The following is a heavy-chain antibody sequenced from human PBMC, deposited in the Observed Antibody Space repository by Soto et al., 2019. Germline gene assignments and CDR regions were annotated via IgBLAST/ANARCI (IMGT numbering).Heavy chain of an antibody. J-gene: IGHJ4*02. CDR1: GFTFSSYS. Sequence: GGSLRLSCAASGFTFSSYSMNWVRQAPGKGLEWVSSISSSSSYIYYADSVKGRFTISRDNAKNSLYLQMNSLRAGDTAVYYCARGPRGSGSYYDYWGQGTLVTVSS. D-gene: IGHD3-10*01. V-gene: IGHV3-21*01. CDR2: ISSSSSYI. CDR3: ARGPRGSGSYYDY.